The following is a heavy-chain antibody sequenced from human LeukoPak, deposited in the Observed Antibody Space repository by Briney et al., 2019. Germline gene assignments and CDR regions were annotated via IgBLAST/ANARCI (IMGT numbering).Heavy chain of an antibody. J-gene: IGHJ4*02. D-gene: IGHD3-22*01. Sequence: GGSLRLSCTASGFTFSRFTMHWVRQAPGKGLDYVSGMRSNGGWTYYANSVKGRFTISRDNSKNTLYLQMGSLRVEDMAVYYCARDGGYDNSGYNFFDFWGQGSLVTVSS. V-gene: IGHV3-64*01. CDR1: GFTFSRFT. CDR3: ARDGGYDNSGYNFFDF. CDR2: MRSNGGWT.